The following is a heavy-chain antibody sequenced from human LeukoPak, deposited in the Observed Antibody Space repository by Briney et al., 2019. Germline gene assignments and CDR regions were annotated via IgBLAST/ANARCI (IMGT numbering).Heavy chain of an antibody. Sequence: GASVTVSCKASGYTFTNYDIHWVRPATGKGLAWMGWMNPNSGNTCYAQKFQGRVTMTRNTSISTAYMELSSLRSGDTAVYYCARTRPLRFLEWSRSYYFDYWGQGTLVTVSS. CDR3: ARTRPLRFLEWSRSYYFDY. V-gene: IGHV1-8*01. CDR2: MNPNSGNT. D-gene: IGHD3-3*01. CDR1: GYTFTNYD. J-gene: IGHJ4*02.